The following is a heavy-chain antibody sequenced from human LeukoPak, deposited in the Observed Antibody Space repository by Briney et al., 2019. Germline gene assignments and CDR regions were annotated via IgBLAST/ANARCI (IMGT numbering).Heavy chain of an antibody. CDR3: ARVTPLGYFDQ. CDR2: VFYSRNS. D-gene: IGHD2-15*01. Sequence: PSETLSLTCTVSGGFTSAYYWSWVRQPLGKGLEWIGSVFYSRNSNYNPSLTRRVAMSVDTSKSHFSLKLTSVIAADTAVYYCARVTPLGYFDQWGQGTLVAVSS. J-gene: IGHJ4*02. CDR1: GGFTSAYY. V-gene: IGHV4-59*13.